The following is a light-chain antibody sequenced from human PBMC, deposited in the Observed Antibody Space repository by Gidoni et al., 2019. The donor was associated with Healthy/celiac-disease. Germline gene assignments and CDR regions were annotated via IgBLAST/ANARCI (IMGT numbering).Light chain of an antibody. CDR3: QQYNNWPLT. V-gene: IGKV3-15*01. CDR1: QSVSSN. J-gene: IGKJ4*01. CDR2: GAS. Sequence: LVMTDTPATLSVYPGDRATLSSSASQSVSSNLAWYQQKPGQAPRLLIYGASTRATGIPARFSGSGSGTEFTLTISSLQSEDFAVYYCQQYNNWPLTFGGGTKVEIK.